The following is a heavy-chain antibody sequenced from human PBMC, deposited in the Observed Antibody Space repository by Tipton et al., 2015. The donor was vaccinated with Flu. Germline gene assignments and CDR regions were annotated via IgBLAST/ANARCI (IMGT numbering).Heavy chain of an antibody. Sequence: TLSLTCAVSGYSISSGYYWGWIRQPPGKGLEWIGSIYHCGSTYYNPSLKSRVTISVDTSKNQFSLKLSSVTAADTAVYYCARAHPTGSLGAFDIWGQGTMVTVSS. V-gene: IGHV4-38-2*01. CDR1: GYSISSGYY. CDR3: ARAHPTGSLGAFDI. J-gene: IGHJ3*02. CDR2: IYHCGST. D-gene: IGHD3-10*01.